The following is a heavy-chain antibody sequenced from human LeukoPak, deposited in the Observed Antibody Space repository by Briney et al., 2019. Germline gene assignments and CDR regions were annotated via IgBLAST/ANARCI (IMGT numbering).Heavy chain of an antibody. J-gene: IGHJ5*02. CDR3: ARGYSSSWYGNWFDT. D-gene: IGHD6-13*01. CDR1: GFTFSSYW. V-gene: IGHV3-48*03. Sequence: GRSLRLSCAASGFTFSSYWMSWVRQAPGKGLEWVSYISSSGSTINYADSVKGRFTISRDNAKNSLYLQMNSLRAEDTAVYYCARGYSSSWYGNWFDTWGQGTLVTVSS. CDR2: ISSSGSTI.